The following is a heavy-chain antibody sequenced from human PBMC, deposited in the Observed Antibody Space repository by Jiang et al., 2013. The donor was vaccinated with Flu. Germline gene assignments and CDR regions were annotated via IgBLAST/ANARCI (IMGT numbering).Heavy chain of an antibody. D-gene: IGHD6-13*01. Sequence: CAVSGGSISSSNWWSWIRQPPGKGLEWIGYIYYSGSTNYNPSLKSRVTISVDTSKNQFSLKLSSVTAADTAVYYCARGGSSWYGLSYYYYYGMDVWGQGTTVTVSS. CDR3: ARGGSSWYGLSYYYYYGMDV. V-gene: IGHV4-61*01. CDR1: GGSISSSNW. J-gene: IGHJ6*02. CDR2: IYYSGST.